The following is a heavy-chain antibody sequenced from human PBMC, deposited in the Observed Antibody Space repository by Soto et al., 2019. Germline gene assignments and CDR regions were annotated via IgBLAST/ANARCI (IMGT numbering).Heavy chain of an antibody. Sequence: QVQLVQSGADVKKPGTSVKVSCKAAGYSFTNYCMYWVRQAPGQGLEWMGMINPRTGSTRYAQKFQDRVTLTRDTSTTTVYMELSTLISDATAVYYRARDGGLLTASWHYDLWGPGTLVTVSS. V-gene: IGHV1-46*01. CDR1: GYSFTNYC. J-gene: IGHJ2*01. CDR3: ARDGGLLTASWHYDL. CDR2: INPRTGST. D-gene: IGHD2-15*01.